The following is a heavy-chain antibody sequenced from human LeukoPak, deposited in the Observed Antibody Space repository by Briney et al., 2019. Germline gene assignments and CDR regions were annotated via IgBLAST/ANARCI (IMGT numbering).Heavy chain of an antibody. J-gene: IGHJ4*02. CDR1: GGSISSYY. V-gene: IGHV4-59*01. D-gene: IGHD1-26*01. Sequence: SETLSLTCTVSGGSISSYYWSWVRQPPGEGLEWIGYIYYSGSTNYNPSLKSRVTISVDTSKNQFSLKLSSVTAADTAVYYCARGVAWDQQGDLDYWGQGTLVTVSS. CDR3: ARGVAWDQQGDLDY. CDR2: IYYSGST.